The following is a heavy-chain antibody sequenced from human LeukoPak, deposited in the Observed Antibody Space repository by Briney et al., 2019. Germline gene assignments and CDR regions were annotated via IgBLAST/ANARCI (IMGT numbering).Heavy chain of an antibody. J-gene: IGHJ4*02. CDR1: GDSISSYY. CDR2: IYYSGST. D-gene: IGHD6-19*01. Sequence: PSETLSLTCTVSGDSISSYYWSWIRQPPGKGLEWIGHIYYSGSTNYNPSLKSRVTISVDTSKNQFSLKLNSVTAADTAVYYCARVPPRSSGWYFFDYWGQGTLVTVSS. CDR3: ARVPPRSSGWYFFDY. V-gene: IGHV4-59*01.